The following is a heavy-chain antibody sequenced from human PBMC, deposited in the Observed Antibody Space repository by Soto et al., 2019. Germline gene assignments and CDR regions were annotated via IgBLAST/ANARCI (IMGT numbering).Heavy chain of an antibody. D-gene: IGHD5-18*01. CDR3: ARSPRARSYGDPPDY. V-gene: IGHV3-7*05. Sequence: EVQLVESGGGLVQPGGSLRLSCAASGFTFSSYWMSWVRQAPGKGLEWVANIKQDGSEKYYVDSVKGRFTISRDNAKNSLYMQMNSLRAEDTAVYYCARSPRARSYGDPPDYWGQGTLVTVSS. J-gene: IGHJ4*02. CDR2: IKQDGSEK. CDR1: GFTFSSYW.